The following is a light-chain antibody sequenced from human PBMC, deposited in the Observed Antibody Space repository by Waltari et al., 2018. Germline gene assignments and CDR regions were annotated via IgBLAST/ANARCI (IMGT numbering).Light chain of an antibody. CDR3: HSRDASGVAGS. J-gene: IGLJ2*01. CDR1: SLRSYY. V-gene: IGLV3-19*01. Sequence: SSELTQDPAVSVAMGQTVRITCQGASLRSYYESWYQQRPGQAPILVIYDKNNRPSGVPDRFSGSSSHNTGSLTITGAQAEDEASYYCHSRDASGVAGSFGGGTKLTVL. CDR2: DKN.